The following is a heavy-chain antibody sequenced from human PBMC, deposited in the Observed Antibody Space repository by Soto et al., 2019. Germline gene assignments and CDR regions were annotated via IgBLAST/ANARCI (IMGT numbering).Heavy chain of an antibody. CDR2: IRSKAYGGTT. J-gene: IGHJ6*02. Sequence: GGSLRLSCTASGFTFGDYAMSWFRQAPGKGQEWVGFIRSKAYGGTTEYAASVKGRFTISRDDSKSIAYLQMNSLKTEDTAVYYFTRVQDYGDYGGYYYGMDVWGQGTTVTVSS. CDR3: TRVQDYGDYGGYYYGMDV. V-gene: IGHV3-49*03. CDR1: GFTFGDYA. D-gene: IGHD4-17*01.